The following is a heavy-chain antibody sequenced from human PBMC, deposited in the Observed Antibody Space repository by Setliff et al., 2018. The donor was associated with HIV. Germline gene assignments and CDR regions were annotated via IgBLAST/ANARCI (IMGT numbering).Heavy chain of an antibody. D-gene: IGHD1-26*01. CDR2: ISAYNGNT. Sequence: GASVKVSCKASGYTFTSYGISWVRQAPGRGLEWMGWISAYNGNTNYAQKLQGRVTMTTDTSTSTAYMELRSLRSDDTAVYYCAREAGRWELLHDAFDIWGQGTMVTVSS. CDR1: GYTFTSYG. CDR3: AREAGRWELLHDAFDI. V-gene: IGHV1-18*01. J-gene: IGHJ3*02.